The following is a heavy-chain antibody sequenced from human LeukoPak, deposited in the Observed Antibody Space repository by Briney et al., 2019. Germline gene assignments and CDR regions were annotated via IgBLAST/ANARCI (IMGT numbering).Heavy chain of an antibody. V-gene: IGHV1-46*01. Sequence: ASVKGSCKASGYTFTSYYMHWVRQAPRQGREWMGIINPSGGSTSYAQKFQGRVTMTRDMSPSTVYMELSSLRSEHTAVYYCAKDEGGAAAGYDAFDIWGRGTMVSVSS. CDR2: INPSGGST. CDR3: AKDEGGAAAGYDAFDI. J-gene: IGHJ3*02. D-gene: IGHD6-13*01. CDR1: GYTFTSYY.